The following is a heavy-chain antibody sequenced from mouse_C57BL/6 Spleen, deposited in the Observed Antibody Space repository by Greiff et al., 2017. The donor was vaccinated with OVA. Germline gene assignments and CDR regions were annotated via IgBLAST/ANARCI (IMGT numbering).Heavy chain of an antibody. CDR2: INYDGSST. J-gene: IGHJ1*03. D-gene: IGHD1-3*01. CDR1: GFTFSDYY. V-gene: IGHV5-16*01. Sequence: EVKVVESEGGLVQPGSSMKLSCTASGFTFSDYYMAWVRQVPEKGLEWVANINYDGSSTYYLDSLKSRFIISRDNAKNILYLQMSSLKSEDTATYYCARGGVAPYWYFDVWGTGTTVTVSS. CDR3: ARGGVAPYWYFDV.